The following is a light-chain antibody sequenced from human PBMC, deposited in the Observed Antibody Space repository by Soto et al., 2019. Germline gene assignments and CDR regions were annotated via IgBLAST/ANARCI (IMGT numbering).Light chain of an antibody. CDR3: QQRSHWLT. V-gene: IGKV3-11*01. J-gene: IGKJ4*01. CDR1: QSVSSY. Sequence: ENLLTPSPATLSWFPGEIATLSCRASQSVSSYLAWYQQKPGQAPRLLIYDASNRATGIPARFSGSGSGTDFTLTSSSLEPEDFAVYYCQQRSHWLTFGGGTKVDIK. CDR2: DAS.